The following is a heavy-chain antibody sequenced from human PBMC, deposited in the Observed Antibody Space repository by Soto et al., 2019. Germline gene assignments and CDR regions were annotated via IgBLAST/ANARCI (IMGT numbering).Heavy chain of an antibody. CDR1: GYPFTSYG. CDR2: ISAYNGNT. Sequence: QVQLVQSGAEVKKPGASVKVSCKASGYPFTSYGISWVRQAPGQGLEWMGWISAYNGNTNYAQKLQGRVTRTTDTSASTAYMELRSLRSDGTAVYYCARVFEYYYDSSCYRYYYGMDVWGQGTTVTVSS. V-gene: IGHV1-18*01. D-gene: IGHD3-22*01. J-gene: IGHJ6*01. CDR3: ARVFEYYYDSSCYRYYYGMDV.